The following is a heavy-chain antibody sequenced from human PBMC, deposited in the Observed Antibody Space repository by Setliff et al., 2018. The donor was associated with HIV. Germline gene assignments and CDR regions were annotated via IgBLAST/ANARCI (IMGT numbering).Heavy chain of an antibody. J-gene: IGHJ4*01. CDR3: AKDGISGGAYPPYYFDY. D-gene: IGHD2-15*01. CDR1: GFTVSSNY. Sequence: PGGSLRLSCAASGFTVSSNYMNWVRQAPGKGLEWVSIIYSGGTTYYADSVKGRFTISRDNSKNTLYLLMNGLRVEDTAVYYCAKDGISGGAYPPYYFDYWGHGTLVTVSS. V-gene: IGHV3-53*01. CDR2: IYSGGTT.